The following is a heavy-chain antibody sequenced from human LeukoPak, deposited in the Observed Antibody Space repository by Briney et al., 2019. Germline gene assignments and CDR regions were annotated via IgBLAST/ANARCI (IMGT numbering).Heavy chain of an antibody. CDR3: ARGLNDSWTGENY. CDR1: DGSFSGYY. D-gene: IGHD3-3*01. CDR2: INHSGST. V-gene: IGHV4-34*01. J-gene: IGHJ4*02. Sequence: SETLSLTCAVYDGSFSGYYWSWIRQPPGKGLEWIGEINHSGSTNYNPSLKSRVTISLDTSKTQFSLKVRYVTAADTAVYYCARGLNDSWTGENYWGQGTLVTVSS.